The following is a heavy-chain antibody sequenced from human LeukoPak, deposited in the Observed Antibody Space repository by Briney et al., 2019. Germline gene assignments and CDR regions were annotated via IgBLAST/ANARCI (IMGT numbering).Heavy chain of an antibody. CDR1: GFTFSSYI. CDR2: ISSGSSSI. J-gene: IGHJ4*02. V-gene: IGHV3-48*02. Sequence: PGGSLRLSCTASGFTFSSYIFNWVRQAPGKGLEWVSYISSGSSSIYYADSVKGRFTVSRDNAKNSLYLQMNSLRDEDTAVYYCARGPYYFDYWGQGTLVTISS. CDR3: ARGPYYFDY.